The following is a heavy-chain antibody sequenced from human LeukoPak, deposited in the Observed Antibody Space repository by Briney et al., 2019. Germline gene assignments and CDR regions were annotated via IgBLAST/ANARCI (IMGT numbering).Heavy chain of an antibody. J-gene: IGHJ4*02. D-gene: IGHD3-10*01. CDR1: GGSFSGYY. CDR2: IYYSGST. V-gene: IGHV4-34*01. Sequence: SETLSLTCAVYGGSFSGYYWSWIRQPPGKGLEWIGSIYYSGSTYYNPSLKSRVTISVDTSKNQFSLKLSSVTAADTAVYYCARHGWFGEFRADYWGQGTLVTVSS. CDR3: ARHGWFGEFRADY.